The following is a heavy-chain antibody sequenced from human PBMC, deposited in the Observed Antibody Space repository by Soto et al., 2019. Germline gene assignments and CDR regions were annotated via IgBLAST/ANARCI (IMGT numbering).Heavy chain of an antibody. J-gene: IGHJ4*02. CDR1: GFDFSKAL. Sequence: PGGSLRLSCAASGFDFSKALMSWFRQAPGKGLEWVGFIRSKAYGGTTEYAASVKGRFTISRDDSKSIAYLQMNSLKTEDTAVYYCTRLTMVDVYYYDSSGYTLDYWGQGTLVTVSS. CDR2: IRSKAYGGTT. V-gene: IGHV3-49*03. D-gene: IGHD3-22*01. CDR3: TRLTMVDVYYYDSSGYTLDY.